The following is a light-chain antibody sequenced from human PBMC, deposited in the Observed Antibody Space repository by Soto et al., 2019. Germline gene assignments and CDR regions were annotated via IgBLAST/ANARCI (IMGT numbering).Light chain of an antibody. Sequence: DSQMTQSPSSLSASVGDRVTFTCQASQDISDHLNWYQQKPGKAPKLLIYGATYLETGVPSRFGGSRSGTYFTLTITSLQPEDIATYYCQEYDNLPPVTFGQGTRLEIK. J-gene: IGKJ5*01. CDR2: GAT. CDR3: QEYDNLPPVT. CDR1: QDISDH. V-gene: IGKV1-33*01.